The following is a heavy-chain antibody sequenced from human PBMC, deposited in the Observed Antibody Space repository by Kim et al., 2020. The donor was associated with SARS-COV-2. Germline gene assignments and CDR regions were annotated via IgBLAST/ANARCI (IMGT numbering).Heavy chain of an antibody. J-gene: IGHJ3*02. Sequence: ASVKVSCKASGYTFTSYDINWVRQATGQGLEWMGWMNPNSGNTGYAQKFQGRVTMTRNTSISTAYMELSSLRSEDTAVYYCARLEPGSLPMTMLSAFDIWGQGTMVTASS. D-gene: IGHD3-10*02. CDR2: MNPNSGNT. CDR3: ARLEPGSLPMTMLSAFDI. V-gene: IGHV1-8*01. CDR1: GYTFTSYD.